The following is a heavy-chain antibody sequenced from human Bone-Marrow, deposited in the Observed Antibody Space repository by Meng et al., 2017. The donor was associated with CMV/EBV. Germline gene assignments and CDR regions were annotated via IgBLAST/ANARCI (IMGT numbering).Heavy chain of an antibody. CDR3: AKDRVGATGY. J-gene: IGHJ4*02. V-gene: IGHV3-30*02. CDR1: GFTFSSYG. CDR2: IRYDGSNK. Sequence: GESLKISCAASGFTFSSYGMHWVRQAPGKGLEWVAFIRYDGSNKYHADSVKGRFTISRDNSKNTLYLQMNSLRAEDTAVYYCAKDRVGATGYWGQGTRVTVSS. D-gene: IGHD1-26*01.